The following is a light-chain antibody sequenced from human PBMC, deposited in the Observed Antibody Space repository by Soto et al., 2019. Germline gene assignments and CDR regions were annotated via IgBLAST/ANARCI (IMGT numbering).Light chain of an antibody. CDR3: SSYTSSSTYV. CDR2: EVS. V-gene: IGLV2-14*01. Sequence: QSALTQPASVSGSPGPSITISCTGTSSDVGGYNYVSWYQQHPGKAPKLMIYEVSNRPSGVSNRFSGSKSGNTASLTISGLQAEDEADYYCSSYTSSSTYVFGTETKLTVL. CDR1: SSDVGGYNY. J-gene: IGLJ1*01.